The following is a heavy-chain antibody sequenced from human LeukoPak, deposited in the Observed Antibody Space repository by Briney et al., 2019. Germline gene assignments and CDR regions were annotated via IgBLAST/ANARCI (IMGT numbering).Heavy chain of an antibody. CDR2: TSFDGSNQ. J-gene: IGHJ4*02. Sequence: GGSLRLSCAASGFTFSTYGMHWVRQAPGKGPEWVAVTSFDGSNQYYADSVKGRFTISRDNFKSTLFLQMNSLSPEDTAVYYCAKGIRDFSWLPSFDWWGQGILVTVSS. D-gene: IGHD3-9*01. CDR1: GFTFSTYG. V-gene: IGHV3-30*18. CDR3: AKGIRDFSWLPSFDW.